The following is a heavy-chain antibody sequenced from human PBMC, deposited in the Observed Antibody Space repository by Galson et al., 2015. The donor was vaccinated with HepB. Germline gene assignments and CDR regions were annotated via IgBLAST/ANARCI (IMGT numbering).Heavy chain of an antibody. CDR1: GFTFSSYG. Sequence: SLRLSCAASGFTFSSYGMHWVRQAPGKGLEWVAVIWYDGSNKYYADSVKGRFTISRDNSKNTLYLQMNSLRAEDTAVYYCARSIWSGRLSEPALDYWGQGTLVTVSS. CDR3: ARSIWSGRLSEPALDY. J-gene: IGHJ4*02. CDR2: IWYDGSNK. D-gene: IGHD3/OR15-3a*01. V-gene: IGHV3-33*01.